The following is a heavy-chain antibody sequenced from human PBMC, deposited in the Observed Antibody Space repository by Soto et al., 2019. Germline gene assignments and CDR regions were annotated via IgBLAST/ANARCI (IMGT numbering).Heavy chain of an antibody. D-gene: IGHD6-19*01. Sequence: EVQLLESGGGLVQPGGSLRLSCAASGFTFSSYALSRVRQAPGKGLDWVSSISGSATSTYYADSVRGRFTISRDNSKNTLYLQMNSLRAEDTAVYYCAKRGRGAVASDYWGQGTLVTVSS. V-gene: IGHV3-23*01. J-gene: IGHJ4*02. CDR1: GFTFSSYA. CDR3: AKRGRGAVASDY. CDR2: ISGSATST.